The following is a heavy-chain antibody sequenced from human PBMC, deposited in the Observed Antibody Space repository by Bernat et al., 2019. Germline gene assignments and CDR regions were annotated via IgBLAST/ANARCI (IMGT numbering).Heavy chain of an antibody. Sequence: QLQLQESGPGLVKPSETLSLTCTVSGGSISSSSYYWGWIRQPPGKGLEWIGSIYYSGSTYYNPSLKSRVTISVDTSKNQFSLKLSSVTAADTAVYYCARRAIGTTYYYYGMDVWGQGTTVTVSS. J-gene: IGHJ6*02. D-gene: IGHD1-7*01. CDR3: ARRAIGTTYYYYGMDV. CDR1: GGSISSSSYY. V-gene: IGHV4-39*01. CDR2: IYYSGST.